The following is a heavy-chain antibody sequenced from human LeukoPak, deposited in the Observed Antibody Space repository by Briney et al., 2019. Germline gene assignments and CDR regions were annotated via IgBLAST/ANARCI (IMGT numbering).Heavy chain of an antibody. CDR2: IIPIFGTA. D-gene: IGHD6-19*01. V-gene: IGHV1-69*05. Sequence: SVKVSCKASVGTFSSYAISWVRQAPGQGLEWMGGIIPIFGTANYAQKFQGRVTITTDESTSTAYMELSSLRSEDTAVYYCARGSYSSGWYPALNWFDPWGQGTLVTVSS. CDR1: VGTFSSYA. J-gene: IGHJ5*02. CDR3: ARGSYSSGWYPALNWFDP.